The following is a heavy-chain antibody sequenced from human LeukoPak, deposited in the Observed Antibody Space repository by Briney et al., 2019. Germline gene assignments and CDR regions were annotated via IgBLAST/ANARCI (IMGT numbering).Heavy chain of an antibody. V-gene: IGHV4-59*02. CDR2: IYYSGST. Sequence: SETLSLTCTVSGGSVSSYYWSWIRQPPGKGLGWIGYIYYSGSTNYNPSLKSRVTISVDTSKNQFSLKLSSVTAADTAVYHCARDNWNYGSSMDVWGQGTTVTVSS. D-gene: IGHD1-7*01. CDR3: ARDNWNYGSSMDV. CDR1: GGSVSSYY. J-gene: IGHJ6*02.